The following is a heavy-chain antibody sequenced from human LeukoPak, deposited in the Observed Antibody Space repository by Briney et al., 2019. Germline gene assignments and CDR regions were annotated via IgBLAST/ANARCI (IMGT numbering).Heavy chain of an antibody. D-gene: IGHD5-12*01. CDR3: ATEPSRSYSFDHLDF. J-gene: IGHJ4*02. V-gene: IGHV1-69*04. Sequence: ASVKVSCKTSGGTFNNYAISWVRPAPGQGLEWMGRVVPMFGIRNYPQTFRGRVNITADKATNTVYMELRSLRAEDTAIYYCATEPSRSYSFDHLDFWGLGTPVTVSS. CDR2: VVPMFGIR. CDR1: GGTFNNYA.